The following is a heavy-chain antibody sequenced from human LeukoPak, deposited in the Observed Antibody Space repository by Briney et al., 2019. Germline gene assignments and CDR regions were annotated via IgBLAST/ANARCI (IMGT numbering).Heavy chain of an antibody. V-gene: IGHV3-21*01. CDR1: GFTFSSYS. J-gene: IGHJ4*02. CDR2: ISSSSSYI. Sequence: GGSLRLSCAASGFTFSSYSMNWVRQAPGKGLEWVSSISSSSSYIYYVDSVKGRFTISRDNAKNSLYLQMNSLRAEDTAVYYCATLIVAFDYWGQGTLVTVSS. CDR3: ATLIVAFDY. D-gene: IGHD5-12*01.